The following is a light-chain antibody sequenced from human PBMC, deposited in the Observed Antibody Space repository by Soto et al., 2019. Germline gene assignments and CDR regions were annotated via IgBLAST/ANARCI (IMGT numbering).Light chain of an antibody. V-gene: IGLV1-44*01. Sequence: QSVLTQPPSASGTPGQRVTISCSGSSSNIGSNTVNWYQQLPGTAPKLLIYNNNQRPSGVPDRFSGSKSGTSASLAISGLQSEDEADYYCAAWDDSLNGLVFGTGNQLTVL. J-gene: IGLJ1*01. CDR3: AAWDDSLNGLV. CDR1: SSNIGSNT. CDR2: NNN.